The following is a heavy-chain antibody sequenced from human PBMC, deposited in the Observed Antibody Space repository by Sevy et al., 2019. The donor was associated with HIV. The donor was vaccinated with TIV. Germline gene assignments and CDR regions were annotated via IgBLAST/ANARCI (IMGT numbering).Heavy chain of an antibody. CDR1: GFTFSSYA. D-gene: IGHD3-10*01. Sequence: GESLKISCAASGFTFSSYAMSWVRRAPGKGLEWVSAISGSGGSTYYADSVKGRFTISRDNSKNTRYLQMNSLRAEDRAVYYCAKEGVGVRGVMGYYYYGMDVWGQGTTVTVSS. CDR2: ISGSGGST. CDR3: AKEGVGVRGVMGYYYYGMDV. J-gene: IGHJ6*02. V-gene: IGHV3-23*01.